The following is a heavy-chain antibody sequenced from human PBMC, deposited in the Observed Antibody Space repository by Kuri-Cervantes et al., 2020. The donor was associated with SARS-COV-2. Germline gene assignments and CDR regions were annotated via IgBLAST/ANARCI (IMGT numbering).Heavy chain of an antibody. Sequence: LSLTCAASGFSFSNAWMNWVRQAPGKGLEWVAVIPYDGSNKYYADSVKGRFTISRDNAKNSLYLQMNSLRAEDTAVYYCARTVVVVAATIFDYWGQGTLVTVSS. CDR1: GFSFSNAW. D-gene: IGHD2-15*01. CDR3: ARTVVVVAATIFDY. CDR2: IPYDGSNK. J-gene: IGHJ4*02. V-gene: IGHV3-30-3*01.